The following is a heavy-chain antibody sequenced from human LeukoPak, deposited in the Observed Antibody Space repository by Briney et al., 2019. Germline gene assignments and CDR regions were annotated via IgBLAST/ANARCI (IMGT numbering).Heavy chain of an antibody. CDR3: ARSAGGYYYGSGRKLYYYYMDV. CDR1: GGSISSSNW. Sequence: SETLSLTCAVSGGSISSSNWWSWVRQPPGKGLEWIGEIYHSGSTNYNPSLKSRVTISVDKSKNQFSLKLSSVTAADTAVYYCARSAGGYYYGSGRKLYYYYMDVWGKGTTVTVSS. J-gene: IGHJ6*03. D-gene: IGHD3-10*01. V-gene: IGHV4-4*02. CDR2: IYHSGST.